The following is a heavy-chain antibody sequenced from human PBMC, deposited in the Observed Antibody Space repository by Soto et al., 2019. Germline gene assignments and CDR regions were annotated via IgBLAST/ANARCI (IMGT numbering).Heavy chain of an antibody. Sequence: GESLKISWKGSGYSFTSYWSGWLRQMPGKGLELMGSVYPGDADTRYSPAVQGQVTISADKSISTAYLQGSSLKASETAMYYCERRTEAYYGMDVWGQGSTVTVSS. V-gene: IGHV5-51*01. J-gene: IGHJ6*01. CDR2: VYPGDADT. CDR1: GYSFTSYW. CDR3: ERRTEAYYGMDV.